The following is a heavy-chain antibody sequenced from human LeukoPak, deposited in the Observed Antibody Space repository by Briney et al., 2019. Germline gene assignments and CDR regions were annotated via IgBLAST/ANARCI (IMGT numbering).Heavy chain of an antibody. D-gene: IGHD6-19*01. CDR1: GFTFSDYH. CDR3: ARMGWYAFDY. V-gene: IGHV3-11*01. J-gene: IGHJ4*02. CDR2: IRTTGTTI. Sequence: GGSLRLSCAASGFTFSDYHMTWIRQAPGKGLEWVSNIRTTGTTIYYSDSVKGRFTISRDNAKNSLYLRMKSLRAEDTAVYYCARMGWYAFDYWGQGTLVTVSS.